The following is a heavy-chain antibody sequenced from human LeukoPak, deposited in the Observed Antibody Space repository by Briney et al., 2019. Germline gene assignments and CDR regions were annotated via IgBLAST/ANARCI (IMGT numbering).Heavy chain of an antibody. J-gene: IGHJ6*03. CDR1: GYTFTGYY. Sequence: ASVKVSCKASGYTFTGYYMHWVRQAPGQGLEWMGWINPNSGGTNYAQKFQGRVTMTRDTSISTAYMELSRLRSDDTAVYYCARGSDRGILYYYYMDVWGKGTTVTVSS. V-gene: IGHV1-2*02. CDR3: ARGSDRGILYYYYMDV. D-gene: IGHD2-15*01. CDR2: INPNSGGT.